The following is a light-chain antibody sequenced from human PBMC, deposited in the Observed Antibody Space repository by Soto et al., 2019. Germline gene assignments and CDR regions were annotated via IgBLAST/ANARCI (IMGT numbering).Light chain of an antibody. V-gene: IGLV1-44*01. CDR3: AAWDDSLNGWV. CDR1: RSNIGSNT. Sequence: QTVVTQPPSASGTPGQRVTISCSGSRSNIGSNTVNWYQQLPGTAPKVLIYSNNQRPSGVPDRFSGSKSGTSASLAISGLQSDDEADYYCAAWDDSLNGWVFGGGTKLTVL. J-gene: IGLJ3*02. CDR2: SNN.